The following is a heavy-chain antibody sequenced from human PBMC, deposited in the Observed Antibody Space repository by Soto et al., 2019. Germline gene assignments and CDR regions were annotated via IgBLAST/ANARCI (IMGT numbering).Heavy chain of an antibody. Sequence: QLQLQESGPGLVKPSETLSLTCTVSGGSISSSSYYWGWIRQPPGKGLEWIGSIYYSGSTYYNPSLKTRVTISVDTSKNHFSLKLSSVTAADTAVYYCAVPNCSSTSCYFDYWGKGTLVTVSS. J-gene: IGHJ4*02. CDR1: GGSISSSSYY. D-gene: IGHD2-2*01. CDR3: AVPNCSSTSCYFDY. V-gene: IGHV4-39*01. CDR2: IYYSGST.